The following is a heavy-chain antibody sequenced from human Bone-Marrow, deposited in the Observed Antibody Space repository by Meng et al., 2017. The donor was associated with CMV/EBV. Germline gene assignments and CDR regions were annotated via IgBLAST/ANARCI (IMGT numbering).Heavy chain of an antibody. J-gene: IGHJ4*02. D-gene: IGHD3-16*01. CDR1: GFTFSDYQ. CDR3: AWGSGLAS. Sequence: GESLKISCAASGFTFSDYQMNWVRRAPGKGLGWVSYIARNRTIFYAGSVKGRFTISRDNAKNSLYLQMNSLRVEDTAVYHCAWGSGLASWGQGTLVTVSS. CDR2: IARNRTI. V-gene: IGHV3-69-1*01.